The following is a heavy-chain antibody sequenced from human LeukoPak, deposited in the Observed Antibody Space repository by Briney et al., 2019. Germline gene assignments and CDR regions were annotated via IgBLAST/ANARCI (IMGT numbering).Heavy chain of an antibody. CDR1: GGFVSSGSYY. CDR3: ASRGSGGRSFDI. Sequence: SETLSLTCTVSGGFVSSGSYYWTWIRQPPGKGLEWIGYISYSGSTNYNPSLKSRVTISVDTSKNQFSLNLSSVTAADTAVYYCASRGSGGRSFDIWGQGTMVTVSS. D-gene: IGHD2-15*01. J-gene: IGHJ3*02. V-gene: IGHV4-61*01. CDR2: ISYSGST.